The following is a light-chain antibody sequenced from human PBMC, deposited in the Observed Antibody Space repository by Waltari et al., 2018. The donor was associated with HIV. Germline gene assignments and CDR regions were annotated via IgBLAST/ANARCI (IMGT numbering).Light chain of an antibody. Sequence: QSVLTQPPSTSGAPGQTVTISCSGSSSNIGRTPVNWYQKLPGTAPRLLIFVNGRRPSGVPDRFSGSKSGTSASLAISRLQSEDDGDYFCAAWDDSLNGYVFGTGTKVIV. CDR1: SSNIGRTP. J-gene: IGLJ1*01. V-gene: IGLV1-44*01. CDR3: AAWDDSLNGYV. CDR2: VNG.